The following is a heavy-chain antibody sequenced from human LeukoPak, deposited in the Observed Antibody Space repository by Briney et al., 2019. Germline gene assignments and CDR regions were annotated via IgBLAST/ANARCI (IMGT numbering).Heavy chain of an antibody. D-gene: IGHD6-13*01. CDR3: ARNYSKSPGGLKYFDY. V-gene: IGHV4-30-2*03. J-gene: IGHJ4*02. CDR1: GSSISGGYY. CDR2: IYHSGSLYDSGST. Sequence: SETLSLTCAVSGSSISGGYYWAWIRQPPGKGLEWIGSIYHSGSLYDSGSTYYNPSLKSRVTISADASKNQFSLKLKFVTAADTAVYYCARNYSKSPGGLKYFDYWGQGSLVTVSS.